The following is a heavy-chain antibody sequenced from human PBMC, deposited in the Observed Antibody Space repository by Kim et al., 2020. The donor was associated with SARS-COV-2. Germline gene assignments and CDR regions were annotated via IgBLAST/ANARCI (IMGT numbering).Heavy chain of an antibody. CDR1: GGTFSSYA. Sequence: SVKVSCKASGGTFSSYAISWVRQAPGQGLEWMGGIIPIFGTANYAQKFHGRVTITADESTSTAYMELSSLRSEDTAVYYCARGSCSGGSCYGGWGYYYYGMDVWGQGTTVTVSS. D-gene: IGHD2-15*01. J-gene: IGHJ6*02. CDR2: IIPIFGTA. V-gene: IGHV1-69*13. CDR3: ARGSCSGGSCYGGWGYYYYGMDV.